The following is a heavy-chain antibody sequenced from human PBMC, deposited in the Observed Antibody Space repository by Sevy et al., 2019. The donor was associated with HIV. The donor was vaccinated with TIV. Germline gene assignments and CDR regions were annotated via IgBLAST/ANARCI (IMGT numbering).Heavy chain of an antibody. V-gene: IGHV3-11*01. CDR3: ARVHYTSGYTYYFDS. J-gene: IGHJ4*02. D-gene: IGHD3-22*01. CDR1: GFSFSDYY. Sequence: GGSLRLSCAASGFSFSDYYVSWVRQAPGKGLEWISYISSSSFNIYYADSVKGRFTISRDNAENSLYLQMNSLRAEDTAIYYCARVHYTSGYTYYFDSWGPGNLVTVSS. CDR2: ISSSSFNI.